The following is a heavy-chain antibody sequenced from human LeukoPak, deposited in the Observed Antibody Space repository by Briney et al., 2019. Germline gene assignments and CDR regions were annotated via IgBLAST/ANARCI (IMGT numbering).Heavy chain of an antibody. CDR3: AREILGGFNPGAY. D-gene: IGHD1-14*01. V-gene: IGHV4-4*02. Sequence: KPSETLSLTCTVSLDSTTSNFWSWVRLPPGKGLEWIGEIHRSGSPNYNPSLQSRVTISIDRSRNQIALELSSVTVADTAVYYCAREILGGFNPGAYWGQGTLVTVSS. CDR2: IHRSGSP. J-gene: IGHJ4*02. CDR1: LDSTTSNF.